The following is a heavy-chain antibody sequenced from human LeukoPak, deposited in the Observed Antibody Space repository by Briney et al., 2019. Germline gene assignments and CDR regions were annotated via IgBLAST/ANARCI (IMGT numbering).Heavy chain of an antibody. V-gene: IGHV3-33*01. D-gene: IGHD6-13*01. Sequence: GGSLRLSCAASGFTFSSYGMHWVRQAPGKGLEWVAVIWYDGSNKYYADSVKGRFTISRDNSKNTLYLQMNSLRAEDTAVYYCARDLVSSSWYYIPTFYGMDVWGQGTTVTVSS. CDR1: GFTFSSYG. J-gene: IGHJ6*02. CDR3: ARDLVSSSWYYIPTFYGMDV. CDR2: IWYDGSNK.